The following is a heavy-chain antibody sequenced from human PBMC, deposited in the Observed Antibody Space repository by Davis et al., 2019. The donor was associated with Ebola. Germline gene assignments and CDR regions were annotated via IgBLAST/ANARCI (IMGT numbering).Heavy chain of an antibody. Sequence: GESLKISCAASGFTFSSYSMNWVRQAPGKGLEWVANIKQDGSEKYYVDSVKGRFTISRDNAKNSLYLQMNSLRAEDTAVYYCAREIRFLEWPSIGGQGTLVTVSS. D-gene: IGHD3-3*01. CDR3: AREIRFLEWPSI. CDR2: IKQDGSEK. CDR1: GFTFSSYS. V-gene: IGHV3-7*03. J-gene: IGHJ4*02.